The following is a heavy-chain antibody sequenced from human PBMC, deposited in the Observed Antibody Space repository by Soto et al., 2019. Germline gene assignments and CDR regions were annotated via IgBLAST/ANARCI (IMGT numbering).Heavy chain of an antibody. CDR1: GFTFSDYG. CDR2: IWKDGSNE. CDR3: VRDGVEGTVYFGYLDY. J-gene: IGHJ4*02. Sequence: QAQLVESGGGVVQPGRSLRLSCAASGFTFSDYGMHWDRQAPGKGLERGAIIWKDGSNEYYADSVRGGFTISRDNSKNSRYLEMNSLRSEDTALYYCVRDGVEGTVYFGYLDYWCQGALVAASS. V-gene: IGHV3-33*01. D-gene: IGHD1-26*01.